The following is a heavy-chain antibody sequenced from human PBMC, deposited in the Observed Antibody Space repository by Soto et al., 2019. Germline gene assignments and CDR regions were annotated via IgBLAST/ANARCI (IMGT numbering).Heavy chain of an antibody. D-gene: IGHD3-10*01. V-gene: IGHV1-2*04. CDR2: INPNSGGT. CDR3: ARDTNYYGSGSYYKGPYYYYYGMDV. J-gene: IGHJ6*02. CDR1: GYTFTGYY. Sequence: ASVKVSCKASGYTFTGYYMHWVRQAPGQGLEWMGWINPNSGGTNYAQKFQGWVTMTRDTSISTAYMELSRLRSDDTAVYYCARDTNYYGSGSYYKGPYYYYYGMDVWGQGTTVTVS.